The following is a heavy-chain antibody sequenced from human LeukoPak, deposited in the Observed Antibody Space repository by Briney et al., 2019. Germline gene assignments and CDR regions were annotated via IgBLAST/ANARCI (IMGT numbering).Heavy chain of an antibody. CDR3: ARHIATGGQTAYNWFDP. CDR1: GFTFSDYW. CDR2: IKQDGSEK. V-gene: IGHV3-7*01. J-gene: IGHJ5*02. D-gene: IGHD6-13*01. Sequence: GGSLRLSCAASGFTFSDYWISWVRQAPGKGLEWVANIKQDGSEKYYVDSVKGRFTISRDNAKNSLYLQMNSLRAEDTAVYYCARHIATGGQTAYNWFDPWGQGTLVTVSS.